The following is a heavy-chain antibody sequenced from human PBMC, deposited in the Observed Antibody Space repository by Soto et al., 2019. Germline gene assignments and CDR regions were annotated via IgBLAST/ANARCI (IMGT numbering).Heavy chain of an antibody. CDR1: GFTFDDYA. CDR3: AKGRRTVFSRSGGSCYQQDGAFDI. V-gene: IGHV3-9*01. Sequence: PGGSLRVSCAASGFTFDDYAMHWVRQAPGKGLEWVSGISWNSGSIGYADSVKGRFTISRDNAKNSLYLQMNSLRAEDTALYYCAKGRRTVFSRSGGSCYQQDGAFDIWGQGTMVTVSS. CDR2: ISWNSGSI. J-gene: IGHJ3*02. D-gene: IGHD2-15*01.